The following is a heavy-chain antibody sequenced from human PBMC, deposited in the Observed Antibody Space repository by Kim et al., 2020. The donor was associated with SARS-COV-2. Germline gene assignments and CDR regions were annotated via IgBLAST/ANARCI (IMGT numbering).Heavy chain of an antibody. CDR3: TRGMIVASYDY. V-gene: IGHV1-3*01. D-gene: IGHD3-22*01. Sequence: TTYSQKFQGRGTITRDTAASTAYMELSSLRSEDTSVYYCTRGMIVASYDYWGQGTLVTVSS. CDR2: T. J-gene: IGHJ4*02.